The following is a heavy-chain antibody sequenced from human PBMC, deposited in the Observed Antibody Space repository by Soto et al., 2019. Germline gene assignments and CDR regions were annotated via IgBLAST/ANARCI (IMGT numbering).Heavy chain of an antibody. Sequence: ASGNVSCTASGYTFTSYGISWVRQAPGQGLEWMGWISAYNGNTNYAQKLQGRVTMTTDTSTSTAYMELRSLRSDDTAVYYCARVSSSWYAYFQHWRQGPLVPVPS. J-gene: IGHJ1*01. CDR2: ISAYNGNT. CDR3: ARVSSSWYAYFQH. V-gene: IGHV1-18*01. D-gene: IGHD6-13*01. CDR1: GYTFTSYG.